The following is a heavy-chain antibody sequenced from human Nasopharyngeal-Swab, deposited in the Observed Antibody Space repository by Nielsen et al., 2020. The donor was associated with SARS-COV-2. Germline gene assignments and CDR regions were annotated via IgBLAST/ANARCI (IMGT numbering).Heavy chain of an antibody. D-gene: IGHD3-10*01. J-gene: IGHJ6*02. CDR2: ISGDGGST. Sequence: GGSLRLSCAASGFTFDDYAMHWVRQAPGKGLEWVSLISGDGGSTYYVDSVKGRFTISRDNAKNSLYLQMNSLRAEDTAVYYCARDFYGSGSYYNAYGMDVWGQGTTVTVSS. V-gene: IGHV3-43*02. CDR1: GFTFDDYA. CDR3: ARDFYGSGSYYNAYGMDV.